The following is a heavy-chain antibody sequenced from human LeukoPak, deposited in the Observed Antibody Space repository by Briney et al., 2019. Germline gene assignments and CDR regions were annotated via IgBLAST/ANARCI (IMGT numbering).Heavy chain of an antibody. V-gene: IGHV1-3*01. Sequence: ASVKVSCKASGYTFTSYGISWVRQAPGQRLEWMGWINVAKGHTKYSQKFQGRVTITRDTSATTAYMELSSLTSEDTAVYYCARGNYFFDSSGYYPVPDYWGQGTLVTVSS. CDR1: GYTFTSYG. J-gene: IGHJ4*02. CDR2: INVAKGHT. CDR3: ARGNYFFDSSGYYPVPDY. D-gene: IGHD3-22*01.